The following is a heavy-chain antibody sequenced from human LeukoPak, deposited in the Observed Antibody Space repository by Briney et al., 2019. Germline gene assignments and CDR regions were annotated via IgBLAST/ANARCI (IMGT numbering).Heavy chain of an antibody. CDR3: ARSYLGLSFDC. CDR2: IYPGDSDT. Sequence: KTGESLKISCQASGYTFTNYWIGWVRQMPGKGLEWMGIIYPGDSDTRYSPSFQGQVTISADKSISTAYLQWSSLKASDTAMYYCARSYLGLSFDCWGQGTPVTVSS. D-gene: IGHD2-15*01. CDR1: GYTFTNYW. J-gene: IGHJ4*02. V-gene: IGHV5-51*01.